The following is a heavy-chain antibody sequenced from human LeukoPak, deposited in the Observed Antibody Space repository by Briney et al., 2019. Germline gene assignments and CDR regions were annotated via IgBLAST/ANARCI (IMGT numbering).Heavy chain of an antibody. V-gene: IGHV4-34*01. J-gene: IGHJ4*02. CDR1: GGSFSGYY. CDR3: ARNSIAAAGSY. D-gene: IGHD6-13*01. Sequence: SETLSLTCAVYGGSFSGYYWSWIRQPQGKGLELIGEINHSGSTNYNPSLKSRVTISVDTSKNQFSLKLSSVTAADTAVYYCARNSIAAAGSYWGQGTLVTVSS. CDR2: INHSGST.